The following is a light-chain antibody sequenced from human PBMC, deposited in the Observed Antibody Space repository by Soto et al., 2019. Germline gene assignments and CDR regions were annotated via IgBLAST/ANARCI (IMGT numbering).Light chain of an antibody. V-gene: IGKV3-15*01. J-gene: IGKJ1*01. CDR3: QQYNDWPRT. CDR2: GAS. Sequence: EIVMTQSPATLSLSPGERVTLSCRTSQTVRNNLAWYQQKPGLPPSLLIYGASSRAAGIPGRFSGSGSGTEFTLSISSLQSEDFAVYYCQQYNDWPRTFGQGTKVEIK. CDR1: QTVRNN.